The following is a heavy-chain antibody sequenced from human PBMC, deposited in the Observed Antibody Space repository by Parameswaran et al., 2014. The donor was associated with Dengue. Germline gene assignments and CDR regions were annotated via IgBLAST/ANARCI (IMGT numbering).Heavy chain of an antibody. CDR2: IYYSGST. D-gene: IGHD5-18*01. J-gene: IGHJ6*02. CDR3: ARESGYSYGLYYYYGMDV. Sequence: ASETLSLTCTVSGGSISSYYWSWIRQPPGKGLEWIGYIYYSGSTNYNPSLKSRVTISVDTSKNQFSLKLSSVTAADTAVYYCARESGYSYGLYYYYGMDVWGQGTTVTVSS. CDR1: GGSISSYY. V-gene: IGHV4-59*01.